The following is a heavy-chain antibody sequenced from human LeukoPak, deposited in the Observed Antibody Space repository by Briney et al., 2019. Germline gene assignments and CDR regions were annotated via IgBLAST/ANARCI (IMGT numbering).Heavy chain of an antibody. Sequence: RSSETLSLTCTVSGGSISSYYWSWIRQPPGKGLEWIGRIYTSGSTNYNPSLKSRVTMSVDTSKNQFSLKLSSVTAADTAVYYCARDRGDYAEKFFDYWGQGTLVTVSS. CDR3: ARDRGDYAEKFFDY. J-gene: IGHJ4*02. V-gene: IGHV4-4*07. CDR2: IYTSGST. D-gene: IGHD4-17*01. CDR1: GGSISSYY.